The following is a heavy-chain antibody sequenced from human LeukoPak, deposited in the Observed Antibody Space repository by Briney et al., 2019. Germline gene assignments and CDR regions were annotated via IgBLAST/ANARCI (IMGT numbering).Heavy chain of an antibody. CDR2: INPNSGGT. J-gene: IGHJ4*02. CDR1: GYTFTSYG. D-gene: IGHD2-15*01. V-gene: IGHV1-2*02. Sequence: GASVKVSCKASGYTFTSYGISWVRQAPGQGLEWMGWINPNSGGTNYAQKFQGRVTMTRDMSISTAYMELSRLRSDNTAVYYCARGVVAARFDYWGQVTLVTVSS. CDR3: ARGVVAARFDY.